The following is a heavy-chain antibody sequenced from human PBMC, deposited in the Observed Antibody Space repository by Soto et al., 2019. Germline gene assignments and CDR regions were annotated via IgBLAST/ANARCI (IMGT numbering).Heavy chain of an antibody. Sequence: VQLLESGGGLVQPGGSLRLSCAASGFTFSSYAMSWVRQAPGKGLEWVSAISGSGGSTYYADSVKGRFTISRDNSKNTLYLQMNSLRAEDTAVYYCAKDPSEWRYSYGSNWFDPWGQGTLVTVSS. CDR3: AKDPSEWRYSYGSNWFDP. D-gene: IGHD5-18*01. CDR1: GFTFSSYA. V-gene: IGHV3-23*01. CDR2: ISGSGGST. J-gene: IGHJ5*02.